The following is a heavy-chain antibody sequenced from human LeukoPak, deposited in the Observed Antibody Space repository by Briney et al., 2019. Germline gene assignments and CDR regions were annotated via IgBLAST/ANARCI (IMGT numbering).Heavy chain of an antibody. CDR1: GGSISSGGYY. D-gene: IGHD3-3*01. V-gene: IGHV4-31*03. CDR2: IYYSGST. CDR3: ASSFYDFWSGSYSEDAFDI. Sequence: SETLSLTCTVSGGSISSGGYYWSWIRQHPGKGLEWIGYIYYSGSTYYSPSLKSRVTISVDTSKNQFSLKLSSVTAADTAVYYCASSFYDFWSGSYSEDAFDIWGQGTMVTVSS. J-gene: IGHJ3*02.